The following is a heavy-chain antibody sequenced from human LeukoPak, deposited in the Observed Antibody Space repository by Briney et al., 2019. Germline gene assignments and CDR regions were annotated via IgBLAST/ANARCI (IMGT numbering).Heavy chain of an antibody. V-gene: IGHV4-59*08. Sequence: SETLSLTCTVSGDSISHYYWSWIRQSPEKGLEWIGCIFYTGTTNYNPSLKSRVTISVDTSKNQFSLRLTSVTAADTARYYCARHFIASQSTFDYWGQGTLVTVSS. CDR3: ARHFIASQSTFDY. J-gene: IGHJ4*02. CDR1: GDSISHYY. CDR2: IFYTGTT.